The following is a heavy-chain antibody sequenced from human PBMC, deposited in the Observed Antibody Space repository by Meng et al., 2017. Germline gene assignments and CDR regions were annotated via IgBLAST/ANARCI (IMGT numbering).Heavy chain of an antibody. D-gene: IGHD3-10*01. CDR3: TRQSQDLWFGELLASDAFDI. CDR1: GFTFSGSA. Sequence: GGSLRLSCAASGFTFSGSAMHWVRQASGKGLEWVGRIRSKANSYATAYAASVKGRFTISRDDSKNTAYLQMNSLKTEDTAVYYCTRQSQDLWFGELLASDAFDIWGQGTVVTVSS. V-gene: IGHV3-73*01. CDR2: IRSKANSYAT. J-gene: IGHJ3*02.